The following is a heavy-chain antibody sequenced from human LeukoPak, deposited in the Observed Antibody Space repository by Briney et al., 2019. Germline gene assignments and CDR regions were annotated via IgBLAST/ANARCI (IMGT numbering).Heavy chain of an antibody. CDR3: ARGNGVATLKDY. CDR1: GYTLTELS. J-gene: IGHJ4*02. CDR2: FDPEDGET. V-gene: IGHV1-24*01. D-gene: IGHD5-12*01. Sequence: ASVKVSCKVSGYTLTELSMHWVRQAPGKGLEWVGGFDPEDGETIYAQKFQGRVTMTEDTSTDTAYMELSSLRSEDTAVYYCARGNGVATLKDYWGQGTLVTVSS.